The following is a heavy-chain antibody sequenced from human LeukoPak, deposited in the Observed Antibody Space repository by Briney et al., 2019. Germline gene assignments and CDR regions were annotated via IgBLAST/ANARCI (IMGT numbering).Heavy chain of an antibody. Sequence: GGSLRLSCAASGFTFSSYAMSWVRQAPGKGLEWVSAISGSGGSTYYADSVKGRFTISRDNSKNTLYLQMNSLRAEDTAVYYCATDWYGDYAGPFDPWGQGTLVTVSS. D-gene: IGHD4-17*01. J-gene: IGHJ5*02. V-gene: IGHV3-23*01. CDR3: ATDWYGDYAGPFDP. CDR2: ISGSGGST. CDR1: GFTFSSYA.